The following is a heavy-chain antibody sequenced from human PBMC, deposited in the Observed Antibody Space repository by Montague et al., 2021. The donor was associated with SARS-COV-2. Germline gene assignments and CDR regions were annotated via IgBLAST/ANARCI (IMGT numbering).Heavy chain of an antibody. CDR3: ARRAQSQLSCFFDL. CDR2: INYSGKT. Sequence: SETLSLTCTVSGGSISSYYWGWVRQPPGKGLEWIGAINYSGKTYYNPSLKSRVTISVDTSKNQFSLKVTSVTAADTAVYYCARRAQSQLSCFFDLWGRGTLVTVSS. J-gene: IGHJ2*01. D-gene: IGHD2-15*01. CDR1: GGSISSYY. V-gene: IGHV4-39*01.